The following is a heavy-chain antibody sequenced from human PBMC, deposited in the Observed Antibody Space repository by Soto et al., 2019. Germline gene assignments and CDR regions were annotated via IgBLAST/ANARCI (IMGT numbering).Heavy chain of an antibody. J-gene: IGHJ6*02. CDR1: GFTFSSYG. CDR2: IWYDGSNK. D-gene: IGHD3-16*02. CDR3: ARDNRYYYYGMAV. V-gene: IGHV3-33*01. Sequence: QVQLVESGGGVVQPGRSLRLSCAASGFTFSSYGMHWVRQAPGKGLEWVAVIWYDGSNKYYADSVKGRFTISRDNSKNTLYLQMNSLRAEDTAVYYCARDNRYYYYGMAVWGQGTTVTVSS.